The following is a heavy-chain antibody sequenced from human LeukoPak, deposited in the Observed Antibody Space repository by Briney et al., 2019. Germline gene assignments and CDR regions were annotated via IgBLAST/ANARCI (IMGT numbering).Heavy chain of an antibody. CDR3: ARAAVAGGH. Sequence: GGSLRLSCAXSXXTVXXXXXXXXXXXXXXGLEWXSVIXGXGSTDYAXSXKGRFTISRDNSKNTLYLQMNSXRAEDTAVYYCARAAVAGGHWGQGTLVTVSS. CDR2: IXGXGST. V-gene: IGHV3-66*01. CDR1: XXTVXXXX. D-gene: IGHD6-19*01. J-gene: IGHJ4*02.